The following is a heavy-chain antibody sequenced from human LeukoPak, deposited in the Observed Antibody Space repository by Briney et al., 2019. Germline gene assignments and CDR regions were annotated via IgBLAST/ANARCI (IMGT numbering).Heavy chain of an antibody. D-gene: IGHD3-16*02. CDR1: GYSFTGYY. Sequence: ASVKVSCKASGYSFTGYYMHWVRQAPGQGLEWMGWINPNSGGTNYAQKFQGRVTMTRDTSISTAYMELSRLRSDDTAVYYCAMLPNTDYDYVWGSYRHFDYWGQGTLVTVSS. CDR3: AMLPNTDYDYVWGSYRHFDY. V-gene: IGHV1-2*02. J-gene: IGHJ4*02. CDR2: INPNSGGT.